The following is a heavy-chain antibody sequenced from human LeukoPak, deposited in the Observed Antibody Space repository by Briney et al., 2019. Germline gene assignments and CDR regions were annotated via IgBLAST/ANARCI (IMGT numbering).Heavy chain of an antibody. D-gene: IGHD3-3*01. J-gene: IGHJ6*03. CDR1: GYTFTSYD. Sequence: ASVKVSCKASGYTFTSYDINWVRQATGQGLEWMGWMNPNSGNTAYAQKFQGRVTMTRNTSISTAYMELSSLRSEDTAVYYCARGLWGDFWSGDYYYYYMDVWGEGTTVTVSS. CDR3: ARGLWGDFWSGDYYYYYMDV. V-gene: IGHV1-8*01. CDR2: MNPNSGNT.